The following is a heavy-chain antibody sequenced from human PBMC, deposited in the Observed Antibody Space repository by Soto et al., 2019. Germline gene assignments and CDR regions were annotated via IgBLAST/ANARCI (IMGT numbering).Heavy chain of an antibody. V-gene: IGHV3-20*04. J-gene: IGHJ4*02. CDR3: ARGYCSSTSCEWDY. D-gene: IGHD2-2*01. Sequence: PGGSLRLSCAASGFTFSSYGMSWVRQAPGKGLEWVSGINWNGGSTGYADSVKGRFTISRDNAKNSLYLQMNSLRAEDTVLYYCARGYCSSTSCEWDYWGQGTLVTVSS. CDR2: INWNGGST. CDR1: GFTFSSYG.